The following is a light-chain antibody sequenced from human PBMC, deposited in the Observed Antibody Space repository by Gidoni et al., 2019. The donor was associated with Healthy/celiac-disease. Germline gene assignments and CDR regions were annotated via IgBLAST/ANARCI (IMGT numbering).Light chain of an antibody. CDR1: QRVSSSY. CDR3: QQYGSSPIT. J-gene: IGKJ5*01. V-gene: IGKV3-20*01. Sequence: EIVLTQSPGTLSLSPGERATLSCRAIQRVSSSYLAWYQQKPGQAPRLLIYGASSRATGIPDRFSGSGSGTDFTLTISRLEPADFAVYYCQQYGSSPITFGQGTRLEIK. CDR2: GAS.